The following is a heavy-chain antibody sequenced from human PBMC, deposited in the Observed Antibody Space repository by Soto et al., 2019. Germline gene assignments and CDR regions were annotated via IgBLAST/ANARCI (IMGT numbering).Heavy chain of an antibody. D-gene: IGHD3-3*01. Sequence: GGSLRLACAASGFTFSSYAMHWVRQAPGKGLEWVAVISYDGSNKYYADSVKGRFTISRDNSRNTLYLQMNSLRAEDTAVYYCARSPYYDFWSFYYSPYSSYGMDVSCQGLSVSLSS. CDR3: ARSPYYDFWSFYYSPYSSYGMDV. CDR2: ISYDGSNK. V-gene: IGHV3-30-3*01. J-gene: IGHJ6*02. CDR1: GFTFSSYA.